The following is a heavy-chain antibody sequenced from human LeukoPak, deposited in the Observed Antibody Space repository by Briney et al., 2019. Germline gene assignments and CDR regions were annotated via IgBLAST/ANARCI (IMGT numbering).Heavy chain of an antibody. Sequence: GGSLRLSCVASGFSFSSFGMHWVRQAPGKGLEWVAFTRYDESDKYYADSVKGRFTISRDNSKNTLYLQMNSLRTEDTAVYYCARVSKLGGGMDWYFDLWGRGTLVTVSS. CDR2: TRYDESDK. J-gene: IGHJ2*01. V-gene: IGHV3-30*02. CDR1: GFSFSSFG. D-gene: IGHD3-16*01. CDR3: ARVSKLGGGMDWYFDL.